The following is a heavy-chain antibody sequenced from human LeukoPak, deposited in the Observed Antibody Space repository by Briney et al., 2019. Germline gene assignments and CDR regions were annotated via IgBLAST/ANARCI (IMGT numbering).Heavy chain of an antibody. D-gene: IGHD3-22*01. Sequence: SETLSLTCTVSGGSISTSNYYWGWIRQPPGKGLEWIGNIFYSGSTYYSPSVKSRVTISVDTSKNQFSLKLSSVTAADTAVYYCARTLYYYDNSGYFAWGQGTLVTVSS. CDR3: ARTLYYYDNSGYFA. CDR1: GGSISTSNYY. J-gene: IGHJ5*02. V-gene: IGHV4-39*07. CDR2: IFYSGST.